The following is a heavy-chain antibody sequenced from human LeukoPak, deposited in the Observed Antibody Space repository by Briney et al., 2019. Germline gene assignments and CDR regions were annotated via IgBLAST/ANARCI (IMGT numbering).Heavy chain of an antibody. V-gene: IGHV3-23*01. CDR1: GFTFSNYA. CDR2: ILGSGGTT. CDR3: AKGDGWGSSYYFDC. D-gene: IGHD3-10*01. Sequence: GGSLRLSCAASGFTFSNYAMSWVRQAPGKGLERVSAILGSGGTTYYAVSVKGRFTISRDNSMNTLYLQMDSLRVEDTAVYYCAKGDGWGSSYYFDCWGQGTLVTVSS. J-gene: IGHJ4*02.